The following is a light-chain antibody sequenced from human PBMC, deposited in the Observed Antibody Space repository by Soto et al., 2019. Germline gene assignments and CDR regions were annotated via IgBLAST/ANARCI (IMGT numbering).Light chain of an antibody. CDR2: AAT. V-gene: IGKV1-27*01. CDR3: HNYNGAPWT. CDR1: QGISNY. Sequence: DIQMTQSPSSLSASVGDRVTITCRASQGISNYLVWYQQIPGKVPKLLIYAATTLQSGVPSRFSGSGSGTDFTLTISGLQPEDVATYYCHNYNGAPWTFGQGTKVDIK. J-gene: IGKJ1*01.